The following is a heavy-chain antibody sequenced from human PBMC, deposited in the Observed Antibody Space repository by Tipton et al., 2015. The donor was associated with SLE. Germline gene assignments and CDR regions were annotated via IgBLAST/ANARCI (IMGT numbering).Heavy chain of an antibody. V-gene: IGHV4-39*07. D-gene: IGHD1-26*01. Sequence: TLSLTCTVSGGSISSSTYYWGWIRQPPGKGLEWLGSIHYSGTTYDNPSLKSRVTMSIDTSKNQFSLKMSSVTAADTAVYYCARDTLGGLDYWGQGTLVTVSS. CDR2: IHYSGTT. J-gene: IGHJ4*02. CDR3: ARDTLGGLDY. CDR1: GGSISSSTYY.